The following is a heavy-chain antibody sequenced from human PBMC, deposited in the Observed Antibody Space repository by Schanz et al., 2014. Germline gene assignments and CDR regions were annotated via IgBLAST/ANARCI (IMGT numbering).Heavy chain of an antibody. J-gene: IGHJ4*02. D-gene: IGHD6-19*01. Sequence: VHLVESGGGLVKPGGSLRLSCGASGFTFSDYYMSWIRQPPGKGLEWLSYISQSSGLSNTADSVKGRFTTSRDNAKNSLYLHMNSLRDEDSAVYYCARATSSGGWVDSWGQGTLVTVSS. CDR3: ARATSSGGWVDS. CDR2: ISQSSGLS. V-gene: IGHV3-11*06. CDR1: GFTFSDYY.